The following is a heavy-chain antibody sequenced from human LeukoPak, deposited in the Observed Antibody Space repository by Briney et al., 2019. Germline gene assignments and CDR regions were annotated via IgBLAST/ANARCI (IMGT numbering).Heavy chain of an antibody. V-gene: IGHV3-11*03. J-gene: IGHJ4*02. CDR2: ISSSSSYT. CDR1: GFTFSDYY. Sequence: PGGSLRLSCAASGFTFSDYYMSWIRQAPGKGLEWVSYISSSSSYTNYADSVKGRFTVSRDNAKNSLYLRMNSLRAEDTAVYYCASVSSGYYFDYWGQGTLVTVSS. CDR3: ASVSSGYYFDY. D-gene: IGHD3-22*01.